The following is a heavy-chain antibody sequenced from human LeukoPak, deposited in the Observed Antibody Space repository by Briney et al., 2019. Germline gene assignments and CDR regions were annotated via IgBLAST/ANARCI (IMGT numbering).Heavy chain of an antibody. D-gene: IGHD7-27*01. CDR1: GGSVSDYY. CDR2: IYHTGST. J-gene: IGHJ4*02. V-gene: IGHV4-59*02. Sequence: PSETLSLTCTISGGSVSDYYWSWIRQSPGKGLEWIGYIYHTGSTSYSPSLKSRVTISADTSQNQFSPKLSSVTAADTAVYYCASRKLGNDYWGQGTLVTVSS. CDR3: ASRKLGNDY.